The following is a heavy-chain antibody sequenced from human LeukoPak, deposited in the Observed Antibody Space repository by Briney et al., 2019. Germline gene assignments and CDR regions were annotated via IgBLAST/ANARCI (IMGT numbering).Heavy chain of an antibody. V-gene: IGHV4-34*01. CDR1: GGSFSSYF. Sequence: SETLSLTCAVYGGSFSSYFWSWIRQPPGKGLEWIGEINHSGRTYFNPSLKSRVTLSVDTSKNQFSLKLTSVTAADTAVYYCARSYCSGGSCYWGDLYYFDYWGQGTLVTVSS. CDR2: INHSGRT. CDR3: ARSYCSGGSCYWGDLYYFDY. J-gene: IGHJ4*02. D-gene: IGHD2-15*01.